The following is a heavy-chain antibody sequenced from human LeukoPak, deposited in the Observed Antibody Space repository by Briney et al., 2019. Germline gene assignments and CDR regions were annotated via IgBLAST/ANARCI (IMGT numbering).Heavy chain of an antibody. V-gene: IGHV3-30*04. D-gene: IGHD3-10*01. CDR2: ISYDGSNK. CDR1: GFTFSSYA. Sequence: GSLRLSCAASGFTFSSYAMHWVRQAPGKGLEWVAVISYDGSNKYYADSVKGRFTISRDNSKNTLYLQMNSLRAEDTAVYYCARGGPQPGRFGELLDYWGQGTLVTVSS. J-gene: IGHJ4*02. CDR3: ARGGPQPGRFGELLDY.